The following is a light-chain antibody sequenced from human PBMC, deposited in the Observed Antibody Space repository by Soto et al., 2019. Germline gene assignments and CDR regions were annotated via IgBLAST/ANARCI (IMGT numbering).Light chain of an antibody. CDR1: SSDVGGYNY. J-gene: IGLJ2*01. V-gene: IGLV2-14*01. Sequence: QSALTQPASVSGSPGQSITISCTGTSSDVGGYNYVSWYQQYPGKAPKLLLYDVTNRPSGVSNRFSGSKSGDTASLTISGLQAEDEADYYCNSYTSSSTVLFGGGTKLTVL. CDR3: NSYTSSSTVL. CDR2: DVT.